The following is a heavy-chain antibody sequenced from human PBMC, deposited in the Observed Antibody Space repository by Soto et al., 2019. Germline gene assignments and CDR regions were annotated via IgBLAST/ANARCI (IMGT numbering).Heavy chain of an antibody. CDR1: EGTFNNYV. D-gene: IGHD2-2*01. CDR3: AGRCDSTTCLGHFDY. Sequence: QVQLVQSGGGVKKPGSSVKVSCKASEGTFNNYVVNWVRQAPGQGLEWMGGILPIFATPKYAQKFQGRVTITADKSTSTAYMELTSLRSADTAVYYCAGRCDSTTCLGHFDYWGQGTLVTVAS. CDR2: ILPIFATP. V-gene: IGHV1-69*06. J-gene: IGHJ4*02.